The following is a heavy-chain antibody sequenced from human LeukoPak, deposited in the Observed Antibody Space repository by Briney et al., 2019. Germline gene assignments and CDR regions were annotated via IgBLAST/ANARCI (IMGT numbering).Heavy chain of an antibody. V-gene: IGHV3-30*02. Sequence: GGSLRLSCATSGFTLSIYGTHWVRQAPGKGLEWVAFIRYDGTSQYYTDSVKGRLTISRDNSMNTMYLQMNSLRVEDTAVYYCAKVGFGWYQIDYWGQGTLVTVSS. D-gene: IGHD6-19*01. CDR1: GFTLSIYG. J-gene: IGHJ4*02. CDR3: AKVGFGWYQIDY. CDR2: IRYDGTSQ.